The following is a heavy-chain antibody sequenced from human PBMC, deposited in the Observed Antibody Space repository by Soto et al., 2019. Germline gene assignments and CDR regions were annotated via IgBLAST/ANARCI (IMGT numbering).Heavy chain of an antibody. CDR3: TRDHNWAFDY. CDR1: GFTFSSYT. J-gene: IGHJ4*02. CDR2: ISSNSAYI. V-gene: IGHV3-21*01. Sequence: GGSLRLSCAASGFTFSSYTMNWVRQAPGKGLEWVSTISSNSAYIYYTDALRGRFTISRDNAKNSLHLQMNSLRAEDTAVYYCTRDHNWAFDYWGQGTPVTVSS. D-gene: IGHD3-16*01.